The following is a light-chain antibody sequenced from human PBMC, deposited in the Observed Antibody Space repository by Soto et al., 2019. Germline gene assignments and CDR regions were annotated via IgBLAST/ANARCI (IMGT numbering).Light chain of an antibody. CDR1: QGISTY. Sequence: DIQMTQSPSSLSASVGDRVTITCRASQGISTYLNWYQQKPGKAPRLLIYTASTLESGVPSRFSASGSGTEFTLTISSLHPDDFATYYCQEYNNYWTFGQGTKVDI. CDR3: QEYNNYWT. J-gene: IGKJ1*01. V-gene: IGKV1-5*01. CDR2: TAS.